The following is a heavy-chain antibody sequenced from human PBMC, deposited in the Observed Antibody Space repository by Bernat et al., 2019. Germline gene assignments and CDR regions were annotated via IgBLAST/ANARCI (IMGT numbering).Heavy chain of an antibody. D-gene: IGHD6-19*01. CDR1: GFTFSSYA. J-gene: IGHJ4*02. CDR2: ISSNGGST. Sequence: EVQLVESGGGLVQPGGSLRLSCSASGFTFSSYAMHWVRQAPGKGLEYVSAISSNGGSTYYADSVKGRFTISRDNSKNTLYLQMSSLRAEGTAVYYCVKGIAVAGTYNDYWGQGTLVTVSS. V-gene: IGHV3-64D*06. CDR3: VKGIAVAGTYNDY.